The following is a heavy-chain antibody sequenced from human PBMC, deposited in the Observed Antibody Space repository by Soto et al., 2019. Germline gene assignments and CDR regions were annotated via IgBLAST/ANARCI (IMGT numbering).Heavy chain of an antibody. J-gene: IGHJ4*02. D-gene: IGHD5-12*01. V-gene: IGHV3-30-3*01. Sequence: GVSLRLSCAASGFTFSSYAMHWVRQAPGKGLEWVAVISYDGSNKYYADSVKGRFTISRDNSKNTLYLQMNSLRAEDTAVYYCARDSTKTPPPYYFDYWGQGTLVTVSS. CDR1: GFTFSSYA. CDR2: ISYDGSNK. CDR3: ARDSTKTPPPYYFDY.